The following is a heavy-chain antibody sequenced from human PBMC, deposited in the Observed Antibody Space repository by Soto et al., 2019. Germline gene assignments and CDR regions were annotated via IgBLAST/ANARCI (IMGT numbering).Heavy chain of an antibody. V-gene: IGHV4-30-2*01. J-gene: IGHJ4*02. Sequence: LRLEESGSGLVKPSQTLSLTCAVSGGSISSGGYSWSWIRQPPGKGLEWIGYIYHSGSTYYNPSLKSRVTISVDRSKNQFSLNLSSVTAADTAVYYFARGMTTVTTYDYWGQGTLVTVSS. CDR1: GGSISSGGYS. CDR2: IYHSGST. CDR3: ARGMTTVTTYDY. D-gene: IGHD4-4*01.